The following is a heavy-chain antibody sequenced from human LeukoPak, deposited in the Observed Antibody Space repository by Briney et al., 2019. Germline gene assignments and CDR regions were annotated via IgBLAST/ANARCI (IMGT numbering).Heavy chain of an antibody. D-gene: IGHD3-10*01. V-gene: IGHV4-4*02. CDR2: IEDRGNT. J-gene: IGHJ4*02. CDR1: GGSISSNW. CDR3: AGAGTYYLDD. Sequence: SGTLSLTCAVSGGSISSNWWSWVRQPPGKGLEWIGEIEDRGNTNYNPSLKSRVTISVDKSKNQFSLKLSSLTAADTAVYYCAGAGTYYLDDWGQGTLVTVSS.